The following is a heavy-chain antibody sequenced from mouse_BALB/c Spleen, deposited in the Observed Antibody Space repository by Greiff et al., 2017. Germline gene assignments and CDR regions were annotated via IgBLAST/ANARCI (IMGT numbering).Heavy chain of an antibody. Sequence: QVQLQQSGAELMKPGASVKISCKATGYTFSSYWIEWVKQRPGHGLEWIGEILPGSGSTNYNEKFKGKATFTADTSSNTAYMQLSSLTSEDSAVYYCARRKLYDGYYYAMDYWGQGTSVTVSS. CDR2: ILPGSGST. CDR3: ARRKLYDGYYYAMDY. V-gene: IGHV1-9*01. CDR1: GYTFSSYW. D-gene: IGHD2-14*01. J-gene: IGHJ4*01.